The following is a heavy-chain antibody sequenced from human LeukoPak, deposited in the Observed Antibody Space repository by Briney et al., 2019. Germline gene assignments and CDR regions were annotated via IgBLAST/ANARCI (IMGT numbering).Heavy chain of an antibody. Sequence: GASVKVSCKASGGTFSSYAISWVRQAPGQGLEWMGRIIPILGIANYAQKFQGRVTITADKSTSTAYMELSSLRSEDTAVYYCARNHGVRYYYGSGQYYYYGMDVWGQGTTVTVSS. D-gene: IGHD3-10*01. CDR1: GGTFSSYA. V-gene: IGHV1-69*04. J-gene: IGHJ6*02. CDR2: IIPILGIA. CDR3: ARNHGVRYYYGSGQYYYYGMDV.